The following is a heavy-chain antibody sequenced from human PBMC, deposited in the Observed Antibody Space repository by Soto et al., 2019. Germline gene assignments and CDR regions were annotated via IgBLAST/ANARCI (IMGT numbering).Heavy chain of an antibody. CDR3: ARRSRGRYFDY. CDR2: ISGSGGST. D-gene: IGHD6-19*01. J-gene: IGHJ4*02. CDR1: GFTFSSYA. V-gene: IGHV3-23*01. Sequence: EVQLLESGGGLVQPGGSLRLSCAASGFTFSSYAMSWVRQAPGKGLEWVSAISGSGGSTYYADSVKGRFTISRDNSKNTLYLQMKSLRAEDTSVYYCARRSRGRYFDYWGQGTLVSVSS.